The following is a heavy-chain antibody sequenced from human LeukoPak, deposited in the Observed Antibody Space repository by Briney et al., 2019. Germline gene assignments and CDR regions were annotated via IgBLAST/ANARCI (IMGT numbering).Heavy chain of an antibody. D-gene: IGHD6-19*01. CDR1: GYRFNNYW. V-gene: IGHV5-51*01. J-gene: IGHJ3*02. CDR3: ATRFSTGWYDAFDI. Sequence: GESLKISCKGSGYRFNNYWIGWVRQMPGKGLEWMGIIYPADSDTRYSPSFRGKVTISADKSISTAYLQWSSLKASDTAMYYCATRFSTGWYDAFDIWGQGTMVGVSS. CDR2: IYPADSDT.